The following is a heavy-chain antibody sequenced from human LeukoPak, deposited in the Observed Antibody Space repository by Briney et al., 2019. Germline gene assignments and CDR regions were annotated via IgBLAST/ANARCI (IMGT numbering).Heavy chain of an antibody. CDR3: GKDRLQPLDY. CDR2: ISGSGDST. Sequence: GGSLRPSCAAAGFTFSSYAMSWVRQAPGKGLEWVSAISGSGDSTYYVDSVKGRLTICRDNSKNTVYLQMNSLRAEDTGLYYCGKDRLQPLDYWGQGTLVTVSS. CDR1: GFTFSSYA. J-gene: IGHJ4*02. D-gene: IGHD2-15*01. V-gene: IGHV3-23*01.